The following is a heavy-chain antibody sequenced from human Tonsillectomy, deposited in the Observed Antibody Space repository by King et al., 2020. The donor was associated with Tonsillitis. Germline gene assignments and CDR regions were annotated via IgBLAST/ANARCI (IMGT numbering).Heavy chain of an antibody. J-gene: IGHJ5*02. CDR3: ARHALTGDWFDP. CDR1: GYSFTSYW. CDR2: IYPGDSVT. D-gene: IGHD1-20*01. Sequence: VQLVESGAEVKKPGESLKISCKGSGYSFTSYWIGCVRQMPGKGLECVGIIYPGDSVTRYSPSFQSQVTNSADKSISTAYLQWSSLKASDTAMYYCARHALTGDWFDPWGQGTLVTVSS. V-gene: IGHV5-51*01.